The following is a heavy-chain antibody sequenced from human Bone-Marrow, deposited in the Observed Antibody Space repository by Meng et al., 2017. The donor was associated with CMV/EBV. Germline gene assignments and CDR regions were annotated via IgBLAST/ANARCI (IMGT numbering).Heavy chain of an antibody. CDR2: IIPILGIA. D-gene: IGHD3-9*01. CDR1: GSTFSSYA. Sequence: SVKVSCKASGSTFSSYAISWVRQAPGQGLEWMGRIIPILGIANYAQKFQGRVTITADKSTSTAYMELSSLRSEDTAVYYCATPFGWLSPPSDHYYGMDVWGQGTTVTFSS. V-gene: IGHV1-69*04. CDR3: ATPFGWLSPPSDHYYGMDV. J-gene: IGHJ6*02.